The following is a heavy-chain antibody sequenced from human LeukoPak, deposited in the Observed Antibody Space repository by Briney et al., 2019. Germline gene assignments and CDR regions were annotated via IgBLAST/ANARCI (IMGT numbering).Heavy chain of an antibody. J-gene: IGHJ4*02. CDR3: ARGAAYYYDSSGLDY. D-gene: IGHD3-22*01. CDR1: GGSISSSSYY. Sequence: SETLSLTCTVSGGSISSSSYYWGWIRQPPGKGLEWIGSIYYSGSTYYNPSLKSRVTISADTSKNQFSLKLSSVTAADTAVYYCARGAAYYYDSSGLDYWGQGTLVTVSS. V-gene: IGHV4-39*07. CDR2: IYYSGST.